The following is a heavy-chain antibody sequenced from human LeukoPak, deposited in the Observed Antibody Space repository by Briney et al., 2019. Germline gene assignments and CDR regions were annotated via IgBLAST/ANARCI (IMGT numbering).Heavy chain of an antibody. V-gene: IGHV4-59*01. D-gene: IGHD2-2*01. CDR2: IYYSGST. J-gene: IGHJ6*02. CDR3: ARDRTTYQPKDPGLVYYYGMDV. Sequence: SETLSLTCTVSGGSISSYYWSWIRQPPGKGLEWIGYIYYSGSTNYNPSLESRVTISVDTSKNQFSLKLSSVTAADTAVYYCARDRTTYQPKDPGLVYYYGMDVWGQGTTVTVSS. CDR1: GGSISSYY.